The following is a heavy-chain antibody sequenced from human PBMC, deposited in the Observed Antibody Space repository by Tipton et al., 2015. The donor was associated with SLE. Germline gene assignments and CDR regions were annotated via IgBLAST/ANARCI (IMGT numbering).Heavy chain of an antibody. V-gene: IGHV4-34*01. Sequence: LRLSCAVYGGSISSSSSYYWSWIRQPPGKGLEWIGEINHSGSTNYNPSLKSRVTISVDTSKNQFSLKLSSVTAADTAVYYCARGLGRITMIVVASPLDYWGQGTLVTVSS. D-gene: IGHD3-22*01. CDR3: ARGLGRITMIVVASPLDY. J-gene: IGHJ4*02. CDR2: INHSGST. CDR1: GGSISSSSSYY.